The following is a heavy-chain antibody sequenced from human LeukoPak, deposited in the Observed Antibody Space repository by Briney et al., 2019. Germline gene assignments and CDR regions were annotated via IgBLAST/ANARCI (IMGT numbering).Heavy chain of an antibody. D-gene: IGHD3-10*01. CDR1: GFTFGDYA. V-gene: IGHV3-49*04. Sequence: GGSLKLSCTASGFTFGDYAMSWVRQAPGKGLEWVGFIRSKAYGGTTEYAASVKGRFTISRDDSKSIAYLQMNSLKTEDTAVYYCTRGGYYGSGSYYNFYWGRGTLVTVSS. CDR3: TRGGYYGSGSYYNFY. J-gene: IGHJ4*02. CDR2: IRSKAYGGTT.